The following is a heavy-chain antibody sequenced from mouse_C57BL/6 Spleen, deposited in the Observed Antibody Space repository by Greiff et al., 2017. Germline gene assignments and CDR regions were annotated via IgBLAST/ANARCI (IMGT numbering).Heavy chain of an antibody. D-gene: IGHD2-5*01. CDR1: GYTFTSYW. Sequence: QVQLQQPGAELVKPGASVKMSCKASGYTFTSYWITWVKQRPGQGLEWIGDIYPGSGSTNYNEKFKSKATLTVGTSSSTAYMQLSSLTSEDSAVYYCARYSNYVGYYYAMDYWGQGTSVTVSS. V-gene: IGHV1-55*01. CDR2: IYPGSGST. J-gene: IGHJ4*01. CDR3: ARYSNYVGYYYAMDY.